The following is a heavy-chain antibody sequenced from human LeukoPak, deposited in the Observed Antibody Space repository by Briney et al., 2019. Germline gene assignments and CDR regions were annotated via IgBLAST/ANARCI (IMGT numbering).Heavy chain of an antibody. CDR3: AGDLDCSKGFDY. J-gene: IGHJ4*02. D-gene: IGHD4-11*01. Sequence: GESLRLSCAASGFTISSYTFGSYTMNWVRQAPGKGLEWLASIDSTSRYIYYTDSVKGRFTISKDNANSSLHLQMNSLRAEDTAVYYCAGDLDCSKGFDYWGQGTLVTVSS. CDR2: IDSTSRYI. V-gene: IGHV3-21*01. CDR1: GFTISSYTFGSYT.